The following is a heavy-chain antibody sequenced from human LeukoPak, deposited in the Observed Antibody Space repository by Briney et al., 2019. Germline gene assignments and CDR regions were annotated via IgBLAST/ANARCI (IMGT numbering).Heavy chain of an antibody. CDR2: IKPNSAGT. D-gene: IGHD3-3*01. V-gene: IGHV1-2*02. CDR3: ARVLEWSNWFDP. Sequence: ASVKVSCTAPGYTFSGSFMHWVRQAPGQGLEWMGWIKPNSAGTRYAQKFQGRFTITRNTSISTAYMELSSLRSEDTAVYYCARVLEWSNWFDPWGQGTLVTVSS. J-gene: IGHJ5*02. CDR1: GYTFSGSF.